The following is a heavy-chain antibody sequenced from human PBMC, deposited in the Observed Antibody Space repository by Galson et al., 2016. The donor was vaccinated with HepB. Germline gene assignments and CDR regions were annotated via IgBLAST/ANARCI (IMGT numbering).Heavy chain of an antibody. V-gene: IGHV5-51*01. D-gene: IGHD5-18*01. J-gene: IGHJ3*02. CDR3: ARRLRGYTSGTDAFDI. CDR1: GYSFTSYW. Sequence: QSGAEVKKPGGSLKISCEGSGYSFTSYWIGWVRQMPGKGLEWMGVIYPGDSDTRYSPSFQGQVTISADKSISTAYLQWSSLKASDTAMYYCARRLRGYTSGTDAFDIWGQGTMVTVSS. CDR2: IYPGDSDT.